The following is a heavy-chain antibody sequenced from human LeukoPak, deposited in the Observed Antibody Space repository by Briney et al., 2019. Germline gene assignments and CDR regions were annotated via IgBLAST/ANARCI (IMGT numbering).Heavy chain of an antibody. Sequence: QPGGSLRLSCAASGFTFSSYGMHWVRQAPGKGLEWVAVISYDGSNKYYADSVKGRFTISRDNSKNTLYLQMNSLRAEDTAVYYCAKDKYYYGMDVWGQGTTVTVSS. CDR1: GFTFSSYG. J-gene: IGHJ6*02. CDR2: ISYDGSNK. V-gene: IGHV3-30*18. CDR3: AKDKYYYGMDV.